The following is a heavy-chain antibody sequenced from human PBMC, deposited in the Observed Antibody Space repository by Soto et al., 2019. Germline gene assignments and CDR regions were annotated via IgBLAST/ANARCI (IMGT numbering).Heavy chain of an antibody. D-gene: IGHD1-26*01. Sequence: GESMKISCKGSGYSFPDYWIGWVRQMPGKGLEWMGMVYPGDSDTRYSPSFQGQVTISVDKSISTAYLLWGSLKASDTAMYYCARLYFRGGSNLVFSHRWCQGFRVTVSS. V-gene: IGHV5-51*01. CDR2: VYPGDSDT. CDR1: GYSFPDYW. CDR3: ARLYFRGGSNLVFSHR. J-gene: IGHJ5*02.